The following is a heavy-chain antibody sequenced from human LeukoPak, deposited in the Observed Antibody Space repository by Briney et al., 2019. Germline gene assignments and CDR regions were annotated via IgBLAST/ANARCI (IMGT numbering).Heavy chain of an antibody. CDR2: INPNSGDT. Sequence: ASVKVSCKASGYTFTDYYIHWVRQAPGQGLEWMGWINPNSGDTNYAQKFQGRVTITRDTAISTAYMEMSRLTSDDTAVYYCARDLSSTSNWEFDYWGQGTLVTVSS. CDR1: GYTFTDYY. CDR3: ARDLSSTSNWEFDY. J-gene: IGHJ4*02. V-gene: IGHV1-2*02. D-gene: IGHD7-27*01.